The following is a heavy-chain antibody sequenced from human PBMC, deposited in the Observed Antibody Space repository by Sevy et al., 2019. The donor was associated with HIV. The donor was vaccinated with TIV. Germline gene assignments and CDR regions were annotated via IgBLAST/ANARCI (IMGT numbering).Heavy chain of an antibody. D-gene: IGHD6-13*01. CDR3: ARDQQDSSYGMDV. V-gene: IGHV3-33*01. CDR1: GFTFSSYG. J-gene: IGHJ6*02. Sequence: GGSLRLSCAASGFTFSSYGMHWVRQAPGKGLEWVAVIWYDGSNKYYADSVKGRFTISRENSKNTLYLQMNSQRAEDTAVYYCARDQQDSSYGMDVWGQGTTVTVSS. CDR2: IWYDGSNK.